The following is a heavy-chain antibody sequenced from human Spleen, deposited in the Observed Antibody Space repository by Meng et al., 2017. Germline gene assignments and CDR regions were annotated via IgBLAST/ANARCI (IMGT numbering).Heavy chain of an antibody. CDR1: GFTFSSCW. J-gene: IGHJ4*02. CDR2: IKQDGSEK. CDR3: ARDLLGLYSSSLGYFDY. V-gene: IGHV3-7*01. Sequence: GGSLRLSCAASGFTFSSCWMSWVRQAPGKGLEWVANIKQDGSEKYYVDSVKGRFTISRDNAKNSLYLQMNSLRAEDTAVYYCARDLLGLYSSSLGYFDYWGQGTLVTVSS. D-gene: IGHD6-6*01.